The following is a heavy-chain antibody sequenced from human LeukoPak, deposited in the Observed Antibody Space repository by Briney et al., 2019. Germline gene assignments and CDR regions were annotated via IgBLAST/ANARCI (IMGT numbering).Heavy chain of an antibody. CDR2: ISSGNTI. J-gene: IGHJ4*02. CDR3: ARAGGYDILDY. D-gene: IGHD5-12*01. V-gene: IGHV3-48*03. Sequence: GGSLRLSCAASGFTFSSYDMNWVRQAPGKGLEWVSYISSGNTIYYVDSVKGRFIISRDNAKNSLYLKMNNLRAEDTAVYYCARAGGYDILDYWGQGTLVTVSS. CDR1: GFTFSSYD.